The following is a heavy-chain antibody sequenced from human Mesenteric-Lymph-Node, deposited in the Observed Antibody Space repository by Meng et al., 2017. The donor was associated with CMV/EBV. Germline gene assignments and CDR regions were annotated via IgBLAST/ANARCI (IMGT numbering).Heavy chain of an antibody. Sequence: GESLKISCVASGFTFSDYGMDWVRQAPGKGLEWVAFIRYDGSNEYYADSVKGRFTISRDNSKNTLYLQMNSLRAEDTAVYYCAREGRYSSSWSPFDYWGQGTLVTVSS. D-gene: IGHD6-13*01. V-gene: IGHV3-30*02. CDR1: GFTFSDYG. J-gene: IGHJ4*02. CDR3: AREGRYSSSWSPFDY. CDR2: IRYDGSNE.